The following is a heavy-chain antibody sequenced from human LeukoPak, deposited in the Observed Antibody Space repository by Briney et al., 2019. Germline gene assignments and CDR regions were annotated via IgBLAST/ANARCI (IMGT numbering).Heavy chain of an antibody. J-gene: IGHJ4*02. CDR1: GGSVSSGSYY. V-gene: IGHV4-61*01. Sequence: SETLSLTCTVSGGSVSSGSYYWSWLRQPPGKGLEWIGYIYYSGSTNYNPSLKSRVTISVDTSKNQFSLKLSSVTAADTAVYYCARGQYYDFWSGYYTPYYFDYWGQGTLVTVSS. CDR2: IYYSGST. CDR3: ARGQYYDFWSGYYTPYYFDY. D-gene: IGHD3-3*01.